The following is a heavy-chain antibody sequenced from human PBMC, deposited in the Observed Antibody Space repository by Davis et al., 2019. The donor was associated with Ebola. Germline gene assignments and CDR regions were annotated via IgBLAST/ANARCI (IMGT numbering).Heavy chain of an antibody. V-gene: IGHV3-30*03. D-gene: IGHD1-1*01. CDR2: ISYDGSNK. Sequence: PGGSLRLSCAASGFTFSSYSMNWVRQAPGKGLEWVAVISYDGSNKYYADSVKGRFTISRDNSKNTLYLQMNSLRADDTAVYYCARDLTTGTTRPGVYYYYYYGMDVWGQGTTVTVSS. CDR1: GFTFSSYS. CDR3: ARDLTTGTTRPGVYYYYYYGMDV. J-gene: IGHJ6*02.